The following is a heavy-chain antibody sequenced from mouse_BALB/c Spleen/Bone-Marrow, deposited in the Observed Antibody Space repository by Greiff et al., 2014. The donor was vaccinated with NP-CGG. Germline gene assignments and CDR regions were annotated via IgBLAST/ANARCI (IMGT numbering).Heavy chain of an antibody. Sequence: EVMLVESGTVLARPGASVKMSCKASGYSFTSYWMHWVKQRPGQGLEWIGAIYPGNSDTSYIQKFKGKAKLTAVTSASTAYMELSSLTNEDSAVYYCTKIYYGNSFDVWGAGTTVTVSS. CDR3: TKIYYGNSFDV. CDR2: IYPGNSDT. J-gene: IGHJ1*01. D-gene: IGHD2-1*01. V-gene: IGHV1-5*01. CDR1: GYSFTSYW.